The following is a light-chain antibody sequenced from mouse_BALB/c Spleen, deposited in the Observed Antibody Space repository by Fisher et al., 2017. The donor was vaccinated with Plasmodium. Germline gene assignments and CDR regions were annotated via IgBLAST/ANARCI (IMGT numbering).Light chain of an antibody. V-gene: IGKV8-30*01. Sequence: DIVLTQTPSSLAVSVGEKVTVSCKSSQSLLYSRNQKNYLAWYQQKPGQSPKLLIYWASTRESGVPDRFTGSGSGTDFTLTISSVQAEDLADYFCLHHYSTPLTFGAGTKLELK. CDR1: QSLLYSRNQKNY. CDR2: WAS. CDR3: LHHYSTPLT. J-gene: IGKJ5*01.